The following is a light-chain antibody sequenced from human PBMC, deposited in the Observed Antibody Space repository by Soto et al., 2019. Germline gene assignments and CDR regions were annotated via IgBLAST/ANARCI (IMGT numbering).Light chain of an antibody. J-gene: IGLJ3*02. V-gene: IGLV1-44*01. CDR3: AAWDDSLNGLV. CDR1: SSNIGSNT. CDR2: SNN. Sequence: QSVLTQPPSASGTPGQRVTISCSGSSSNIGSNTVNWYQQLPGTAPKLLIYSNNQRPSGVPDRFSGSKSGTSASLAISGLQSEDEADYYYAAWDDSLNGLVIGGGTKLTVL.